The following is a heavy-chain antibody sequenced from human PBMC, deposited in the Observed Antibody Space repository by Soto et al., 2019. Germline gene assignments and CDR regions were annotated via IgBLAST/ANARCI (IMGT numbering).Heavy chain of an antibody. V-gene: IGHV3-49*04. Sequence: GGSLILSCTTSGFTFGDYALSWVRQAPGKGLEWVGFIRRNAYGGTTDYAASVKGRFTISRDDSKSIAYLQMNSLRTEDTALYYCTRASSLDFDFWGQGTLVTVSS. J-gene: IGHJ4*02. CDR3: TRASSLDFDF. D-gene: IGHD3-16*01. CDR2: IRRNAYGGTT. CDR1: GFTFGDYA.